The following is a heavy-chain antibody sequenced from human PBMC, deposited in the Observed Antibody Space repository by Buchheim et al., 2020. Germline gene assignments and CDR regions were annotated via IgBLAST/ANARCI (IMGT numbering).Heavy chain of an antibody. J-gene: IGHJ6*02. CDR3: ARDCVSTSCSYTDYGMDV. D-gene: IGHD2-2*01. CDR2: INPSGGST. Sequence: QVQLVQSGAEVKKPGASVKVSCKASGYTFTSYYMHWVRQAPGQGLEWMGIINPSGGSTSYAQKFQGRVTMTRDTSPSTVYMELSSLRSEDTAVYYCARDCVSTSCSYTDYGMDVWGQGTT. CDR1: GYTFTSYY. V-gene: IGHV1-46*01.